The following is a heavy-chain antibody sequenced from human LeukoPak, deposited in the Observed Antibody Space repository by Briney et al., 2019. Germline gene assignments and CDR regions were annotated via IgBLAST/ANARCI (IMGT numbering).Heavy chain of an antibody. D-gene: IGHD3-22*01. V-gene: IGHV1-46*01. CDR3: ARSLTGYYDSSGF. J-gene: IGHJ4*02. CDR1: GYTFTSYY. Sequence: ASMTVSCTASGYTFTSYYMHWVRQAPGQGLEWMGIINPSGGTTSYAQKFQGRVTMTRDTSTSTIYMELSSLRSEDTAVYYCARSLTGYYDSSGFWGQGTLVTVSS. CDR2: INPSGGTT.